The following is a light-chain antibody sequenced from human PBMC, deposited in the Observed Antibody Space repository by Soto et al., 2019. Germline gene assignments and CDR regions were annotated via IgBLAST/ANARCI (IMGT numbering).Light chain of an antibody. CDR2: LGS. Sequence: EIVMSQSPLSLSVTPGEPASFSCRSSHSLLYSNAYNYLDWYLQKPGQSPQLLIYLGSHRASGVPDRFSGSGSGTNFTLKISRVEGEDVGVYYCMQGLENLTFGQGTRLE. CDR1: HSLLYSNAYNY. V-gene: IGKV2-28*01. CDR3: MQGLENLT. J-gene: IGKJ5*01.